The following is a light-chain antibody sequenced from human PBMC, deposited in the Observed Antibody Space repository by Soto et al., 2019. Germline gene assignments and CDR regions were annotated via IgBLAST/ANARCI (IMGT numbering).Light chain of an antibody. CDR3: QQSDSTPYT. Sequence: DIPMTQSPSSLSSSVGDRVTITCRASQSISSYLIWYQQNPGKDPKLLLYAASSWNSGVPSRFSGSGSGTDFTLTISSLQPEDFATYYCQQSDSTPYTFGQGTKLEIK. CDR2: AAS. CDR1: QSISSY. J-gene: IGKJ2*01. V-gene: IGKV1-39*01.